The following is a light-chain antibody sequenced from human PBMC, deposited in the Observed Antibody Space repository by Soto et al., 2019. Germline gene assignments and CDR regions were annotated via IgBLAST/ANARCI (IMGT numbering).Light chain of an antibody. CDR1: NSDIGGSNY. CDR2: DVS. V-gene: IGLV2-14*01. Sequence: QSVLTQPASVSGSPGQSITMSCTGTNSDIGGSNYVSWYQQHPGKAPQLMIYDVSRRPSGVSNRFSGSKSGNTASLTISGLQAEDEADYFCSSYTSTRSLVFGGGTKVTVL. CDR3: SSYTSTRSLV. J-gene: IGLJ2*01.